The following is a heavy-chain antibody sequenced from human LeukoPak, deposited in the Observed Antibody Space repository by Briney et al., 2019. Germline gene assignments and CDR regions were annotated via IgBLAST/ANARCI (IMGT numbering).Heavy chain of an antibody. D-gene: IGHD2-2*01. CDR1: GDSVSSNSVT. Sequence: SQTLLLTCAISGDSVSSNSVTWNWIRQSPSRGLEWLGRTYYRSTWYNDYAVSVRGRITVNPDTSKNQFSLHLNSVTPEDTAVYYCARRLTQYDCFDPWGQGILVTVSS. CDR2: TYYRSTWYN. J-gene: IGHJ5*02. V-gene: IGHV6-1*01. CDR3: ARRLTQYDCFDP.